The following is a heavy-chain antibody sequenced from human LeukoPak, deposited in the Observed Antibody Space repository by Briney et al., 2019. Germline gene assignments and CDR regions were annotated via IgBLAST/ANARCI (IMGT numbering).Heavy chain of an antibody. CDR1: GGISSSYA. J-gene: IGHJ6*02. CDR2: IIPIFGTA. V-gene: IGHV1-69*13. Sequence: SVKVSCKASGGISSSYAISWVRQAPGQGLEWMGGIIPIFGTANYAQKFQGRVTITADESTSTAYMELSSLRSEDTAVYYCARAGEGGTAMSAYYYYYGMDVWGQGTTVTVSS. CDR3: ARAGEGGTAMSAYYYYYGMDV. D-gene: IGHD5-18*01.